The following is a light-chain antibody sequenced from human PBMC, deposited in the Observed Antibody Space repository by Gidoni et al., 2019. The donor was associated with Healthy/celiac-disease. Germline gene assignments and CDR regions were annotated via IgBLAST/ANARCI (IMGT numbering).Light chain of an antibody. Sequence: DIVMPQSPLSLPVSPGEPASISCRSSQSLLHSNGYNYSDWYLQKPGQSPQLLIYLVSNRATGVPERFSGSGSGTDFTLKISRVEAEDVGVYYCMQDLKTPWTFGQGTKVEIK. J-gene: IGKJ1*01. CDR1: QSLLHSNGYNY. CDR3: MQDLKTPWT. V-gene: IGKV2-28*01. CDR2: LVS.